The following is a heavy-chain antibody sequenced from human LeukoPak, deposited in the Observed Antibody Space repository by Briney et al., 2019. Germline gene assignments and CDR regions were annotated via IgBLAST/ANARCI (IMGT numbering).Heavy chain of an antibody. J-gene: IGHJ6*02. CDR2: IWYDGSKK. CDR3: VRDGADALRYIMDV. D-gene: IGHD3-9*01. V-gene: IGHV3-33*01. CDR1: GFTFSSSG. Sequence: GGSLRLSCAASGFTFSSSGMHWVRQAPGKELEWVAFIWYDGSKKFYADSVKGRFTISRDNSKNTLYLQMNSLRAEDTAVYYCVRDGADALRYIMDVWGQGTTVTVS.